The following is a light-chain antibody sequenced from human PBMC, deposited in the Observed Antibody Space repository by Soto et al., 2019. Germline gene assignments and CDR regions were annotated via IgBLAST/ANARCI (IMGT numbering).Light chain of an antibody. CDR3: QQYKKWPPST. V-gene: IGKV3D-15*01. Sequence: ELVMTQSPATLSLSPGERATLSCRASQSISDSLAWYYQKPGQAPRLLIYDASTRATDIPARFSGSGSVTDFTLTISNLQSEDFAVYYCQQYKKWPPSTFGQGTRLEIK. CDR1: QSISDS. J-gene: IGKJ5*01. CDR2: DAS.